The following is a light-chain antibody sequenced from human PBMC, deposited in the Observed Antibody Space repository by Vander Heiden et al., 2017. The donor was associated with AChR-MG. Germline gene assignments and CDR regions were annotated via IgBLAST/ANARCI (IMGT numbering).Light chain of an antibody. V-gene: IGLV3-19*01. Sequence: SSELTQDPAVSVALGQTVRITCQGDSLRSYYASWYQQKPGQAPVRVIYGKNNRPSGSPDRFSGSSSGNTASLTITGAQAEDEADYYCNSRDSSGNHLKVVFGGGTKLTVL. CDR3: NSRDSSGNHLKVV. J-gene: IGLJ2*01. CDR1: SLRSYY. CDR2: GKN.